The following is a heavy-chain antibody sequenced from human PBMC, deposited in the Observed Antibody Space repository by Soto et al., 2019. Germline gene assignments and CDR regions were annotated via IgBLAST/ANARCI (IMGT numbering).Heavy chain of an antibody. V-gene: IGHV3-30*14. D-gene: IGHD4-17*01. J-gene: IGHJ4*02. CDR3: ARLFDYGDYLVFDY. CDR2: ISYDGSNK. CDR1: GFTFSSYA. Sequence: GSLRLSCAASGFTFSSYAMHWVRQAPGKGLEWVAVISYDGSNKYYADSVKGRFTISRDNSKNTLYLQMNSLRAEDTAVYYCARLFDYGDYLVFDYWGQGTLVTVSS.